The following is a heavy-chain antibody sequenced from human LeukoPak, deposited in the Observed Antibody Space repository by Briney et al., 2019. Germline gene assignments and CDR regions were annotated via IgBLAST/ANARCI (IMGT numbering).Heavy chain of an antibody. J-gene: IGHJ4*02. V-gene: IGHV3-7*01. CDR2: IKQDGSEK. CDR3: ATTGVVVRGVITDY. Sequence: PGGSLRLSCSASGFTFSSYLMSWVRQAPGKGLEWVANIKQDGSEKYYVDSVKGRCTFSRDNAKNSLYLQMNSLRAEDTAVYYCATTGVVVRGVITDYWGQGTLVTVSS. CDR1: GFTFSSYL. D-gene: IGHD3-10*01.